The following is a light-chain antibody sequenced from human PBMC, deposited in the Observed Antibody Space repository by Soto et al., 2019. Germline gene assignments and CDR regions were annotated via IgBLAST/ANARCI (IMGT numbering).Light chain of an antibody. CDR2: GAS. V-gene: IGKV3-15*01. Sequence: YTETPSVSPGERGTLSFWASRTVSNRLAWYQHKPGQAPRLLISGASTGATGIPPRFRGSGSGTEFTLTVDTLQSEDIAIYYCQQYYHWPVTFGGGTKVDIK. J-gene: IGKJ4*01. CDR3: QQYYHWPVT. CDR1: RTVSNR.